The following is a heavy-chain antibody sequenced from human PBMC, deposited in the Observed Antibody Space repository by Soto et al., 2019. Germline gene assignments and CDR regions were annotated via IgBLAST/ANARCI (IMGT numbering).Heavy chain of an antibody. CDR2: IYSGGST. D-gene: IGHD3-22*01. V-gene: IGHV3-66*01. J-gene: IGHJ4*02. Sequence: SLRLSCAASGFTVSSNYMSWVRQAPGKGLEWVSVIYSGGSTYYADSVKGRFTISRDNSKNTLYLQMNSLRAEDTAVYYCASSYYDSSGYYSPVGYWGQG. CDR3: ASSYYDSSGYYSPVGY. CDR1: GFTVSSNY.